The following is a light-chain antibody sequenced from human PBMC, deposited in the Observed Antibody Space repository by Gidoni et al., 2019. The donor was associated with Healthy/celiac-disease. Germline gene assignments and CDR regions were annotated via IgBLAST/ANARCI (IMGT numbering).Light chain of an antibody. CDR2: DAS. J-gene: IGKJ4*01. CDR3: QQRSNWPPLT. V-gene: IGKV3-11*01. Sequence: IVLTQSPATLSLSPGERATLSCRASQSFSSYLAWYQQKPGQAPRLLIHDASNRATGTPARFRGSGSGTDFTLTISSLEPEDFAVYYCQQRSNWPPLTFGGGTKVEIK. CDR1: QSFSSY.